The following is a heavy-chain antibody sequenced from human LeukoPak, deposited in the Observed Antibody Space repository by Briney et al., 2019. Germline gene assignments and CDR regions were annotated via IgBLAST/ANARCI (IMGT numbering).Heavy chain of an antibody. CDR1: GFTFSSYG. CDR2: IWYDGSNK. Sequence: GGSLRLSCAASGFTFSSYGMHWARQAPGKGLEWVAVIWYDGSNKYYADSAKGRFTISRDNSKNTLYLQMNSLRAEDTAVYYCARDSPSYSGSYYYGMDVWGQGTTVTVSS. V-gene: IGHV3-33*01. CDR3: ARDSPSYSGSYYYGMDV. J-gene: IGHJ6*02. D-gene: IGHD1-26*01.